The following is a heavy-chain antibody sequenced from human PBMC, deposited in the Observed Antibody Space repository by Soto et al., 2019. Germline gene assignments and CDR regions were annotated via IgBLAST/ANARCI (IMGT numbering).Heavy chain of an antibody. Sequence: QVQLQQWGAGLLKPSETLSLTCAVYGGSFSGYYWSWIRQPPGKGLEWIGEINHSGSTNYNPSLKSRVTISVDTSKNQFSLKLRSVTAADTAVYYCARGGRGRQQVRGCYFDYWGQGTLVTVSS. V-gene: IGHV4-34*01. CDR2: INHSGST. J-gene: IGHJ4*02. D-gene: IGHD6-13*01. CDR1: GGSFSGYY. CDR3: ARGGRGRQQVRGCYFDY.